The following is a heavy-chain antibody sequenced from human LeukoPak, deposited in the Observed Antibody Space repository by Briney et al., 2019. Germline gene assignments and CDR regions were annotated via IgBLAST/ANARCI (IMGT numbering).Heavy chain of an antibody. Sequence: GGSLRLSCAASGFTFSSYWMHWVRQAPGKGLEWVSSISSSSSYIYYADSVKGRFTISRDNAKNSLYLQMNSLRAEDTAVYYCARDLLGYNYYYMDVWGKGTTVTVSS. V-gene: IGHV3-21*01. D-gene: IGHD3-16*02. CDR3: ARDLLGYNYYYMDV. CDR1: GFTFSSYW. CDR2: ISSSSSYI. J-gene: IGHJ6*03.